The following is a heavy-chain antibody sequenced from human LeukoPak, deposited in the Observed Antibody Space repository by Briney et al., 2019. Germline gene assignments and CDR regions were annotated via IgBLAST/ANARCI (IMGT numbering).Heavy chain of an antibody. V-gene: IGHV3-23*01. CDR2: IRGSDRST. CDR1: GFAFSSYA. CDR3: AKTLGLRMEPADY. J-gene: IGHJ4*02. D-gene: IGHD3-16*01. Sequence: GGSLRLSCAASGFAFSSYAMSWVRQAPGKGLEWVSAIRGSDRSTYYADSVKGRFIISRDNSKNTLYLQLHSLRAEDTAIYYCAKTLGLRMEPADYWGQGTLVTVSS.